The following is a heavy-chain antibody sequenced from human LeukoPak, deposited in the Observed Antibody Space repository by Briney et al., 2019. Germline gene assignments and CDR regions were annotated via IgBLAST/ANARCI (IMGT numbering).Heavy chain of an antibody. CDR2: INHTGST. V-gene: IGHV4-34*01. D-gene: IGHD3-9*01. J-gene: IGHJ4*02. CDR1: GFTFSTYA. Sequence: GSLRLSCAASGFTFSTYAMSWIRQPPGKGLEWIGEINHTGSTNYNPSLKSRVTISVDTSKNQFSLKLSSVTAADTAVYYCARPPVYDIWSQGTLVTVSS. CDR3: ARPPVYDI.